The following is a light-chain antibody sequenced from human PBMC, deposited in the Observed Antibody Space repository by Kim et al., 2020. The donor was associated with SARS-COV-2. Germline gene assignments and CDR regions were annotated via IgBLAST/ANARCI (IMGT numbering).Light chain of an antibody. CDR3: QVWDSSSDPAV. V-gene: IGLV3-21*04. J-gene: IGLJ2*01. CDR2: YDS. Sequence: APGKTARITCGGNNIASNSVHWYQQKPGQAPVLVIYYDSDRPSGIPERFSGSNPGNTATLTISRVEAGDEADYYCQVWDSSSDPAVFGGGTQLTVL. CDR1: NIASNS.